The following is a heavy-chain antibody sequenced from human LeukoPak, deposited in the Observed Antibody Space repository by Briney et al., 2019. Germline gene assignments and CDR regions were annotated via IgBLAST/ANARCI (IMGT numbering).Heavy chain of an antibody. J-gene: IGHJ3*02. Sequence: PSETLSLTCTVSGGSIRSSSYYWGWIRQPPGKGLEWIGSIYYSGSTYYNPSLKSRVTISVDTSKNQFSLKLSSVTAADTAVYYCARTYSGSYYAAFDIWGQGTMVTVSS. CDR3: ARTYSGSYYAAFDI. CDR1: GGSIRSSSYY. CDR2: IYYSGST. V-gene: IGHV4-39*07. D-gene: IGHD1-26*01.